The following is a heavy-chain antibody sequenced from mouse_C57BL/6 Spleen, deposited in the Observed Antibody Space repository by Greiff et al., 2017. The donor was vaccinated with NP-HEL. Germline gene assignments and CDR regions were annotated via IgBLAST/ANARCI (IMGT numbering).Heavy chain of an antibody. CDR1: GFTFSSYA. CDR3: ARVERSFAY. J-gene: IGHJ3*01. V-gene: IGHV5-4*03. Sequence: EVKLVESGGGLVKPGGSLKLSCAASGFTFSSYAMSWVRQTPEKRLEWVATISDGGSYTYYPDNVKGRFTISRDNAKNNLYLQMSHLKSEDTAMYYCARVERSFAYWGQGTLVTVSA. CDR2: ISDGGSYT.